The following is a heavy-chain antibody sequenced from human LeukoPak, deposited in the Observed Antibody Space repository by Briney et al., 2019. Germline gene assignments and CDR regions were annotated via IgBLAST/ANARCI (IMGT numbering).Heavy chain of an antibody. CDR3: AKVSAWAMVGATYFDY. V-gene: IGHV3-23*01. CDR2: LSGSGDST. Sequence: GGSLRLSCAASGFSFSNYAMSWVRQAPGKGLERVSVLSGSGDSTYYADSVKGRFAISRDNSKDTLYLQMNSLRAEDAAVYYCAKVSAWAMVGATYFDYWGQGTLVTVSS. J-gene: IGHJ4*02. D-gene: IGHD1-26*01. CDR1: GFSFSNYA.